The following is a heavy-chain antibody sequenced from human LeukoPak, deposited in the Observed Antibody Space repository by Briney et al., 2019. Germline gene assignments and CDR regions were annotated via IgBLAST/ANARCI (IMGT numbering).Heavy chain of an antibody. Sequence: VASVKVSCKASGGTFSSYAISWVRQAPGQGLEWMGGIIPIFGTANYAQKFQGRVTITADESTSTAYMELSSLRSEDTAVNYCARDTADSSGWYDFDYWGQGTLVTVSS. CDR3: ARDTADSSGWYDFDY. CDR2: IIPIFGTA. D-gene: IGHD6-19*01. CDR1: GGTFSSYA. V-gene: IGHV1-69*01. J-gene: IGHJ4*02.